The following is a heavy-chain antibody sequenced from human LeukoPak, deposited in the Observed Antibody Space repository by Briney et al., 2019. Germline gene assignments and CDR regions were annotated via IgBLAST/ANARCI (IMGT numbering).Heavy chain of an antibody. J-gene: IGHJ4*02. CDR3: ARSGYRSSFDY. Sequence: GRSLKLSCAASGFTFSSYAMHWVRQAPGKGLEWVAVISYDGSNKYYADSVKGRFTISRDNSKNTLYLQMNSLRADDTAVYYCARSGYRSSFDYWGQGTLVTVSS. V-gene: IGHV3-30*04. D-gene: IGHD6-13*01. CDR2: ISYDGSNK. CDR1: GFTFSSYA.